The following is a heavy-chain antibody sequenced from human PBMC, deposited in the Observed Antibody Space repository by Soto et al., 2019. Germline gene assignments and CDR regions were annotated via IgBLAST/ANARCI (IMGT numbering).Heavy chain of an antibody. CDR2: IAYDGSSK. V-gene: IGHV3-30-3*01. CDR3: ARRTYYDGADYFNDAFDI. J-gene: IGHJ3*02. CDR1: GFTFRTYA. Sequence: VQLVESGGGVVQPGRSLRLSCAASGFTFRTYAMHWVRQAPGKGLEWRAVIAYDGSSKTYADSVKGRFSISRDNSENTLYLQMNSLRPEDTAVYYCARRTYYDGADYFNDAFDIWGQGTMVTVSS. D-gene: IGHD3-22*01.